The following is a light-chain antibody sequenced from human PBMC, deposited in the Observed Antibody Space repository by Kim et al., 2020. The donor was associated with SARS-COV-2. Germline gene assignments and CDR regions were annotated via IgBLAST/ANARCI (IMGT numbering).Light chain of an antibody. CDR2: GVS. V-gene: IGKV3-20*01. CDR1: HSVTHNS. J-gene: IGKJ1*01. Sequence: LSPGERATLSCRASHSVTHNSLAWYQQRLGQAPRLLIYGVSIRAAGIPDRFGGSGSGTDFTLTISRLEPEDSAVYFCQQYDGSRTFGQGTKVDIK. CDR3: QQYDGSRT.